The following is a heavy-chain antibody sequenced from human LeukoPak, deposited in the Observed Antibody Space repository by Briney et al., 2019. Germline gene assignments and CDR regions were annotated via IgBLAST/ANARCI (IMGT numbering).Heavy chain of an antibody. CDR2: INPNSGGT. CDR3: ARVRVTIFGVFGNYYMDV. CDR1: GYTFTAYG. V-gene: IGHV1-2*02. D-gene: IGHD3-3*01. J-gene: IGHJ6*03. Sequence: ASVKVSCKASGYTFTAYGISWVRQAPGQGLEWMGWINPNSGGTNYAQKFQGRVTMTRDTSISTAYMELSRLRSDDTAVYYCARVRVTIFGVFGNYYMDVWGKGTTVTVSS.